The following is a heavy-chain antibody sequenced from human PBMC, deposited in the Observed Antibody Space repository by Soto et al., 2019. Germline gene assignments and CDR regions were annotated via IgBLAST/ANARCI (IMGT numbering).Heavy chain of an antibody. Sequence: QVQLVQSGAEVKKPGASVKVSCKASGYTFTSYYMHWVRQAPGQGLEWMGIINPSGGSTSYAQKFQGRVTMTRDTSTSTVYMELSSLRSEDTAVYYCAREGRRRAPSPGMDVWGQGTTVTVSS. CDR1: GYTFTSYY. CDR2: INPSGGST. J-gene: IGHJ6*02. V-gene: IGHV1-46*01. CDR3: AREGRRRAPSPGMDV.